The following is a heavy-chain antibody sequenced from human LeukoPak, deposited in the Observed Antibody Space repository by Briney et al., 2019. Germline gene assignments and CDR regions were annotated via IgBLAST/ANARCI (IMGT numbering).Heavy chain of an antibody. D-gene: IGHD3-3*01. J-gene: IGHJ4*02. CDR2: IRYDGSNK. CDR3: AKGHSSHVLRFSPMGY. V-gene: IGHV3-30*02. Sequence: GGSLRLSCAASGFTFSSYGMHWVRQAPGKGLEWVAFIRYDGSNKYYADSVKGRFTISRDNSKNTLYLQMNSLRAEDTAVYYCAKGHSSHVLRFSPMGYWGQGTLVTVSS. CDR1: GFTFSSYG.